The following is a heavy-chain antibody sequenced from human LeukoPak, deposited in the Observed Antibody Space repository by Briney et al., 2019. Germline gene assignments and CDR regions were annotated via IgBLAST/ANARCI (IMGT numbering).Heavy chain of an antibody. V-gene: IGHV3-30-3*01. CDR1: GFTFSSYA. CDR2: ISYDGSNK. J-gene: IGHJ3*02. D-gene: IGHD3-3*01. CDR3: ARDRDFWSGGAFDI. Sequence: PGGSLRLSCAASGFTFSSYAKHWVRQAPGKGLEWVAVISYDGSNKYYADSVKGRFTISRDNSKNTLYLQMNSLRAEDTAVYYCARDRDFWSGGAFDIWGQGTMVTVSS.